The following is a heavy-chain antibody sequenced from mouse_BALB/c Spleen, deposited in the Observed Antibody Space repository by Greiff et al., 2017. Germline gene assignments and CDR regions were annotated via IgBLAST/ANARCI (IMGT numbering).Heavy chain of an antibody. D-gene: IGHD1-1*01. V-gene: IGHV1-63*02. Sequence: QVQLKESGAELVRPGTSVKISCKASGYTFTNYWLGWVKQRPGHGLEWIGDIYPGGGYTNYNEKFKGKATLTADTSSSTAYMQLSSLTSEDSAVYFCASPYYGSSLGYFDVWGAGTTVTVSS. CDR1: GYTFTNYW. CDR3: ASPYYGSSLGYFDV. CDR2: IYPGGGYT. J-gene: IGHJ1*01.